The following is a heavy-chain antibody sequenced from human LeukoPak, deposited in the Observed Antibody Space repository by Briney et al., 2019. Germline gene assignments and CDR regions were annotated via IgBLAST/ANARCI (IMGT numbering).Heavy chain of an antibody. Sequence: PSETLSLTCAVYGGSFNGYYFSWIRQPPGKGLEWIGEINHSGSTNYNPSLKSRVTISVDTSKNQFSLKLSSVTAADTAVYYCARGTTEGYFDYWGQGTLVTVSS. J-gene: IGHJ4*02. D-gene: IGHD1-1*01. CDR1: GGSFNGYY. V-gene: IGHV4-34*01. CDR2: INHSGST. CDR3: ARGTTEGYFDY.